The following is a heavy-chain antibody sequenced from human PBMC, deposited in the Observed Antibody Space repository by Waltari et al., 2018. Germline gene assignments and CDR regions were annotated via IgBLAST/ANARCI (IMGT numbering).Heavy chain of an antibody. J-gene: IGHJ3*02. Sequence: QVQLVQSGAEVKKPGSSVKVSCKASGGTFSSYAISWVRQAPGQGLEWMGGIIPIFGTANYAQKFRGRVTITADKSTSTAYMELSSLRSEDTAVYYCARDSNPPYYYDSSGLRNAFDIWGQGTMVTVSS. CDR3: ARDSNPPYYYDSSGLRNAFDI. CDR2: IIPIFGTA. CDR1: GGTFSSYA. V-gene: IGHV1-69*14. D-gene: IGHD3-22*01.